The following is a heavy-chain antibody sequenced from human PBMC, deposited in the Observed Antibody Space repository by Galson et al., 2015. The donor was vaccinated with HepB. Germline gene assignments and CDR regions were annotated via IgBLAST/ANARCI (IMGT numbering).Heavy chain of an antibody. CDR1: GYSFNHYW. J-gene: IGHJ4*02. Sequence: QSGAEVKKPGESLKISCKGSGYSFNHYWIGWERQMPGTGLEWLGIINADDSNTRYSPSFQGQVTISADKSTRTAFLQRSSLKASDTAAYYCARRLSGSSYNAFDYWGQGTLVTVSS. CDR3: ARRLSGSSYNAFDY. CDR2: INADDSNT. D-gene: IGHD3-10*01. V-gene: IGHV5-51*01.